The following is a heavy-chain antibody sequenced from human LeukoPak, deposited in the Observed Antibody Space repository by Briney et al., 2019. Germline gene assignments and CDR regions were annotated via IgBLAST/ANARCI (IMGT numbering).Heavy chain of an antibody. CDR3: ARHSLYCSGGSCTFWFDP. Sequence: PSETLSLTCTVSGGSISSYYWSWIRQPPGKGLEWIGYIYYSGSTNYNPSLKSRVTISVDTSKNQFSLKLSSVTAADTAVYYCARHSLYCSGGSCTFWFDPWGQGTLVTVSS. V-gene: IGHV4-59*08. CDR2: IYYSGST. J-gene: IGHJ5*02. D-gene: IGHD2-15*01. CDR1: GGSISSYY.